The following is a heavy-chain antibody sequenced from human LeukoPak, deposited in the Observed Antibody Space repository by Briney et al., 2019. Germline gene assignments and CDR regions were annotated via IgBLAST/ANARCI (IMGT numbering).Heavy chain of an antibody. CDR3: ARGIQLWFENAFDI. CDR2: IYHSGST. V-gene: IGHV4-38-2*01. D-gene: IGHD5-18*01. CDR1: GYSISSGYY. Sequence: PSETLSLTCAVSGYSISSGYYWGWIRQPPGKGLEWIGSIYHSGSTYYNPSLKSRVTISVDTSKNQFSLKLSSVTAADTAVYYCARGIQLWFENAFDIWGQGTMVTVSS. J-gene: IGHJ3*02.